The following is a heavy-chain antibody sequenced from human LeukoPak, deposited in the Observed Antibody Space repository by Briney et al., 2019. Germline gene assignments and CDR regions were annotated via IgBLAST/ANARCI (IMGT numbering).Heavy chain of an antibody. Sequence: GASVKVSCKASGYTFTSYGISWVRQAPGQGLEWMGWISAYNGNTNYAQKLQGRVTMTTDTSTSTAYMELRSLRSDDTAVYYCARFTYYYDSSGYIPDYWGKGTTVTISS. D-gene: IGHD3-22*01. J-gene: IGHJ6*04. V-gene: IGHV1-18*01. CDR3: ARFTYYYDSSGYIPDY. CDR2: ISAYNGNT. CDR1: GYTFTSYG.